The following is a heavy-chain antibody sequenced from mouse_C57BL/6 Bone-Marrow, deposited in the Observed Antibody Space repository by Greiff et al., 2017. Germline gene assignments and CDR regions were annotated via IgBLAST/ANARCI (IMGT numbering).Heavy chain of an antibody. J-gene: IGHJ3*01. Sequence: EVQLQQSGAELVRPGASVKLSCTASGFNIKDDYMHWVQQRPEQGLEWIGWIGPEYGDTAYASNVKGKATITADTSYNTAYLQLSSLTAEDTAVYYCTTTVVDPFAYWGQGTLVTVSA. CDR2: IGPEYGDT. D-gene: IGHD1-1*01. V-gene: IGHV14-4*01. CDR3: TTTVVDPFAY. CDR1: GFNIKDDY.